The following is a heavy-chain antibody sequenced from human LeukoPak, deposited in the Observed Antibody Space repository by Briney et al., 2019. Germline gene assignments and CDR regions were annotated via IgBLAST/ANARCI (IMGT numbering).Heavy chain of an antibody. CDR2: ISDTSTNT. V-gene: IGHV3-23*01. D-gene: IGHD3-10*01. CDR3: AKVPYPDYGSWRPPFMDV. J-gene: IGHJ6*02. CDR1: GFTFSNYA. Sequence: GGSLRLSCAASGFTFSNYALSWVRQAPGKGLEWVSTISDTSTNTYYAGSVTGRFTISRDNSMNTLYLQMNSLRAEDTAIYFCAKVPYPDYGSWRPPFMDVWGQGTTVAVSS.